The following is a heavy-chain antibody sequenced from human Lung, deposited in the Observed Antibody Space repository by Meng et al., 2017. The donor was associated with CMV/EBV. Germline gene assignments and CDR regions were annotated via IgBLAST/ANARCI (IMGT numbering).Heavy chain of an antibody. V-gene: IGHV3-13*01. CDR3: ARARSPTHFDY. Sequence: SCTASGFTFSTYDFHWVRQPTGKGLEWVSSIGTVGDTYSTGSVKGRFIISREDAKNSVYLQMNGLRDGDTGLYYCARARSPTHFDYWGQGALVTVSS. CDR1: GFTFSTYD. J-gene: IGHJ4*02. CDR2: IGTVGDT.